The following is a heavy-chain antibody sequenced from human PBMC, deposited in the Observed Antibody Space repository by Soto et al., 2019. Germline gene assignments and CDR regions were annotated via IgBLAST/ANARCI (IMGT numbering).Heavy chain of an antibody. V-gene: IGHV3-9*01. Sequence: PGGSLRLSCTASGITFDDYAMYWVRQAPGKGLEWVSGISWNSVVIGYADSVKGRFTISRDNAKNSVFLQMNSLRAEDTALYYCAKDVRGTYYYGMDVWGQGTTVTVYS. CDR3: AKDVRGTYYYGMDV. CDR2: ISWNSVVI. D-gene: IGHD2-15*01. J-gene: IGHJ6*02. CDR1: GITFDDYA.